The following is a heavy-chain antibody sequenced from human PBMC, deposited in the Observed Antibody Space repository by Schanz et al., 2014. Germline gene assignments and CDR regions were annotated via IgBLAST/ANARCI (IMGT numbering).Heavy chain of an antibody. CDR3: AKIWKAHHLTGRPGWSDGMDV. Sequence: ESGGGVVQPGRSLRLSCAASGAASGFTFSNYAMHWVRQSPGKGLEWVSTIASGGSHTFYADSVTGRFTISGDNSKNTLFLQMNSLRVEDTAIYYCAKIWKAHHLTGRPGWSDGMDVWGQGTTV. J-gene: IGHJ6*02. D-gene: IGHD3-3*01. CDR1: GAASGFTFSNYA. V-gene: IGHV3-NL1*01. CDR2: IASGGSHT.